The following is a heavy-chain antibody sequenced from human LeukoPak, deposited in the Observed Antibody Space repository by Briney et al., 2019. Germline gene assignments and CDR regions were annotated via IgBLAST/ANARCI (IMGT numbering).Heavy chain of an antibody. CDR3: AVQSSGSSTRAPDF. CDR1: GVTFSSLS. CDR2: ISASSRTK. D-gene: IGHD1-26*01. J-gene: IGHJ4*02. Sequence: GSLRLSCEASGVTFSSLSLNWVRQPPGKGLEWLSYISASSRTKYYADSVKGRFIVSRDNAKNSLFLQMDSLRAEDTALYYCAVQSSGSSTRAPDFWGQGTLVTVSS. V-gene: IGHV3-48*04.